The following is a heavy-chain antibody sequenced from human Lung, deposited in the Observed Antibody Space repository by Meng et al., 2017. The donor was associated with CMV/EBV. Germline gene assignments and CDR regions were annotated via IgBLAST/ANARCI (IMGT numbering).Heavy chain of an antibody. CDR2: IFRAGTT. Sequence: CAVSGDSFSSGDYSWSWIQQPPGKGLEWIGYIFRAGTTYYNPSLKSRVTLSVDRSNNQFYLKLTAVTAADTAIYYCARFEGPGEGVDYWGQGTLVTVSS. CDR3: ARFEGPGEGVDY. J-gene: IGHJ4*02. V-gene: IGHV4-30-2*01. D-gene: IGHD2-21*01. CDR1: GDSFSSGDYS.